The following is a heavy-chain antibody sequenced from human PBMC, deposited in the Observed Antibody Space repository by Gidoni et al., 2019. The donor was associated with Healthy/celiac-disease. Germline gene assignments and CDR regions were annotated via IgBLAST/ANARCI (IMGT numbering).Heavy chain of an antibody. CDR2: ISGSGGST. CDR1: GFTFSSYA. CDR3: AKDGRGYSYGLYFDY. J-gene: IGHJ4*02. D-gene: IGHD5-18*01. Sequence: EVQLLESGGGLVQPGGSLRLPCAASGFTFSSYAMSWVRQAPGKGLEWVTGISGSGGSTYYADSVKGRFTISRDNSKNTLYLQMNSLRAEDTAVYYCAKDGRGYSYGLYFDYWGQGTLVTVSS. V-gene: IGHV3-23*01.